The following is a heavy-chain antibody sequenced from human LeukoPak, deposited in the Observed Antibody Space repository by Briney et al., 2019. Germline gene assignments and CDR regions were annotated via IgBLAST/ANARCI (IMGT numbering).Heavy chain of an antibody. Sequence: GASVKVSCKASGYTFTSYDINWVRQATGQGLEWMGWMNPNSGNTGYAQKFQGRVTMTRNTSISTAYMELTRLRSDDTAVYYCAKGWGAMTVPGTTDSWGQGTLVTVSS. CDR3: AKGWGAMTVPGTTDS. V-gene: IGHV1-8*01. D-gene: IGHD1-1*01. CDR2: MNPNSGNT. J-gene: IGHJ4*02. CDR1: GYTFTSYD.